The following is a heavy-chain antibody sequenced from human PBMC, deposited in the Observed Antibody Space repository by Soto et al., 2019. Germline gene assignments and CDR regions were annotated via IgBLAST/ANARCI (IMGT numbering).Heavy chain of an antibody. D-gene: IGHD3-10*01. CDR1: GYIFTTYA. J-gene: IGHJ4*01. CDR2: IDTVTANT. V-gene: IGHV1-3*04. CDR3: ANYGSGSYYY. Sequence: ASVKVSCKASGYIFTTYAIHWVRQAPGQRLEWMGWIDTVTANTKYSQKFQGRVTFTRDTSASTAYMELSSLRPEDTAIYYCANYGSGSYYYWG.